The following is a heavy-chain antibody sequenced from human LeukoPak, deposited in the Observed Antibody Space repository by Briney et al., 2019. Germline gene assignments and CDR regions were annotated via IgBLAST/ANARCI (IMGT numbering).Heavy chain of an antibody. Sequence: PSETLSLTCAVYGGSFSGYYWSWIRQPPGKGLEWIGEINHSGSTNYNPSLKSRVTISVDTSKNQFSLKLSPVTAADTAVYYCARAVGSFDWLPLFDYWGQGTLVTVSS. CDR1: GGSFSGYY. V-gene: IGHV4-34*01. CDR3: ARAVGSFDWLPLFDY. CDR2: INHSGST. J-gene: IGHJ4*02. D-gene: IGHD3-9*01.